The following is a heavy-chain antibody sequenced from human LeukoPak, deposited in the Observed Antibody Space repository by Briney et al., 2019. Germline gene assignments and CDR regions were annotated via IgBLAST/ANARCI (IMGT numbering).Heavy chain of an antibody. Sequence: GGSLRLSCAASGFTFSSYWMHWVRQAPGKGLLWVSRINSDGSSTSYADSVKGRFTSSRDNAKNTLYLQMNSLRAEDTAVYYCARRIAAAAAPYYFDYWGQGTLVTVSS. D-gene: IGHD6-13*01. J-gene: IGHJ4*02. CDR2: INSDGSST. V-gene: IGHV3-74*01. CDR1: GFTFSSYW. CDR3: ARRIAAAAAPYYFDY.